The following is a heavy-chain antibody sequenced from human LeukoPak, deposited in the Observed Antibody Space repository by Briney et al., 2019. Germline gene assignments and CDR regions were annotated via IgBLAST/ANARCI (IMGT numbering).Heavy chain of an antibody. CDR3: AREYYDSSGRKHAFDI. CDR1: GYTFIGYY. D-gene: IGHD3-22*01. J-gene: IGHJ3*02. CDR2: IDPDSGGT. Sequence: ASVKVSCKASGYTFIGYYRHWVRQAPGQGLEWMGRIDPDSGGTSYAQKFQGRVTMTRDTSISTAYMELSRLRSDDTAVYYCAREYYDSSGRKHAFDIWGQGTMVTVSS. V-gene: IGHV1-2*02.